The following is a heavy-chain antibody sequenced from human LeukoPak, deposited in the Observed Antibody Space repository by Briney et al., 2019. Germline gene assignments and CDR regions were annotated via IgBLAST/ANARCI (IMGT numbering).Heavy chain of an antibody. CDR2: INHSGST. D-gene: IGHD3-10*01. J-gene: IGHJ6*03. CDR3: ARRLGRKFGERFYYYHYMDV. V-gene: IGHV4-34*01. CDR1: GGSFSGHY. Sequence: SETLSLTCAVYGGSFSGHYWSWIRQPPGKGLEWIGEINHSGSTKYNSSLKGRVTISVDTSKNRFSLKLSSVTAADTAVYYCARRLGRKFGERFYYYHYMDVWGKGTTVTISS.